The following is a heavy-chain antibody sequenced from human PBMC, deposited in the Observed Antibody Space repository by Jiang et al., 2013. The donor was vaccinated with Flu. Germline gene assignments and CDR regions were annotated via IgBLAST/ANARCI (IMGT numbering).Heavy chain of an antibody. J-gene: IGHJ6*02. D-gene: IGHD6-13*01. V-gene: IGHV6-1*01. CDR2: TYYRSKWYN. Sequence: NWIRQSPSRGLEWLGRTYYRSKWYNDYAVSVKSRITINPDTSKNQFSLQLNSVTPEDTAVYYCARVKRSSSWYGGYYYYYGMDVWGQGTTVTVSS. CDR3: ARVKRSSSWYGGYYYYYGMDV.